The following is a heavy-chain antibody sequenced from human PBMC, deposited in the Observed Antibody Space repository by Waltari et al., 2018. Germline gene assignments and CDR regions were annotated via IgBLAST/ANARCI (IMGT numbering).Heavy chain of an antibody. CDR1: GFTFSSYA. V-gene: IGHV3-30*04. J-gene: IGHJ4*02. Sequence: QVQLVESGGGVVQPGRSLRLSCAASGFTFSSYAMHWVRQAPGKGLGGVAVISYDRSNKYYADSVKGRLPISRDNSKNTLYLQMNSLRAEDTAVYYCARDSDRFGDPYYFDYWGQGTLVTVSS. CDR2: ISYDRSNK. D-gene: IGHD3-10*01. CDR3: ARDSDRFGDPYYFDY.